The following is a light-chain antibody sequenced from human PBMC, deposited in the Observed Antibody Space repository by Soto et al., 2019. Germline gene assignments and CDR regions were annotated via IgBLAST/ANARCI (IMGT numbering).Light chain of an antibody. V-gene: IGKV1-5*03. CDR2: KAS. Sequence: DIQMTQSPSTLSASVGDRVTITCRASQSIDNWLAWYQQKPGKAPNLLIYKASTLEGGVPSRFSGSGSGTDFPLTISSLQPDDFATYYCQQYSDYSPYTFGQGTKLEIK. CDR1: QSIDNW. CDR3: QQYSDYSPYT. J-gene: IGKJ2*01.